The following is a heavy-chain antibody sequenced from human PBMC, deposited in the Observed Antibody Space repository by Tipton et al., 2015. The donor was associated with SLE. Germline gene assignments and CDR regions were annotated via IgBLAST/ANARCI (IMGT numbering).Heavy chain of an antibody. CDR2: IIPISGAT. CDR3: ARDSSAGYYVYAFDI. J-gene: IGHJ3*02. V-gene: IGHV1-69*06. D-gene: IGHD3-10*02. CDR1: GGSFSRYS. Sequence: QVQLVQSGAEVKKPGSSVKVSCKTSGGSFSRYSISWVRQAPGQGLEWMGGIIPISGATNYAQNFRGRVSMSADISTSTAYMELRSLISDDTAVYYCARDSSAGYYVYAFDIWGLGTMVTVSS.